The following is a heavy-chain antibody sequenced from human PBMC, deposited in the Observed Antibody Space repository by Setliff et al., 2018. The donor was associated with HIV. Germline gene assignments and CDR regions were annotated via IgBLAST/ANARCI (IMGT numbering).Heavy chain of an antibody. D-gene: IGHD6-13*01. Sequence: PSETLSLTCTVSGDSVNSGGYFWSWIRQHPGKGLEWIGYIYYSGSTFYNPSLKSRAAISIDTSKNQFFLKLKSVTVADTAVYYCAREPDKIAAADSWGQGTLVTVSS. J-gene: IGHJ4*02. CDR3: AREPDKIAAADS. CDR2: IYYSGST. CDR1: GDSVNSGGYF. V-gene: IGHV4-31*03.